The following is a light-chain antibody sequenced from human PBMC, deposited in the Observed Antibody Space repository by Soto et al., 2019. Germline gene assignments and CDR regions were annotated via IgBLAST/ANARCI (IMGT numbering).Light chain of an antibody. CDR2: EVH. CDR3: CSYAGSSTFSYV. V-gene: IGLV2-23*02. Sequence: QSVLTQPASVSGSPGESITVSCSGSISDIGSHNYVSWYRQYPGEAPKLLIYEVHYRPSGVSSRFSGSKSGNTASLTISGLQAEDEADYYCCSYAGSSTFSYVFGTGTKVTVL. J-gene: IGLJ1*01. CDR1: ISDIGSHNY.